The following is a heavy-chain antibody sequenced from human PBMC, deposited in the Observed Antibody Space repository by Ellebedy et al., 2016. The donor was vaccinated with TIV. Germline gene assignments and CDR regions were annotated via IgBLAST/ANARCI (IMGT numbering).Heavy chain of an antibody. CDR1: GYSFTNYW. CDR2: IYPGDSDT. D-gene: IGHD2-21*02. Sequence: GESLKISXQGSGYSFTNYWIGWVRQMPGKGLEWMGIIYPGDSDTRYSPSFQGQVTISADKSISTAYLQWSSLKASDTAMYYCATRGVDCGGDCYPYYFDYWGQGTLVTVSS. CDR3: ATRGVDCGGDCYPYYFDY. V-gene: IGHV5-51*01. J-gene: IGHJ4*02.